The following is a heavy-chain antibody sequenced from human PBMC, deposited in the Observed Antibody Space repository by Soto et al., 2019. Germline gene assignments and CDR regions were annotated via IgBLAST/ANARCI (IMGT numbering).Heavy chain of an antibody. D-gene: IGHD3-10*01. V-gene: IGHV4-59*08. CDR1: GGSISSYY. CDR3: ARQGFGELHGLVYV. CDR2: VHDSWGP. J-gene: IGHJ6*02. Sequence: LSETLSLTCTVSGGSISSYYWSWFRQTPGKGLEWIGYVHDSWGPNYNPSLKSRVAISLDTSKSQFSLKLTSVTATDTAVYYCARQGFGELHGLVYVWGQGTTVTVAS.